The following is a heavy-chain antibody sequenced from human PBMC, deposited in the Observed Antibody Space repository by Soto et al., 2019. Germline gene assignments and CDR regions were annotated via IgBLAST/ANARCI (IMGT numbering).Heavy chain of an antibody. CDR1: GFSLSTSGVG. D-gene: IGHD5-18*01. Sequence: QITLKESGPTLVKPTQTLTLTCTFSGFSLSTSGVGVGWIRQPPGKALEWLALIYWDDDKRYSPSLKSRLTITKDTSKNQVVLTMTNMDPVDTDTYYCALPASRDTAMVLYFDYWGQGTLVTVSS. CDR3: ALPASRDTAMVLYFDY. J-gene: IGHJ4*02. V-gene: IGHV2-5*02. CDR2: IYWDDDK.